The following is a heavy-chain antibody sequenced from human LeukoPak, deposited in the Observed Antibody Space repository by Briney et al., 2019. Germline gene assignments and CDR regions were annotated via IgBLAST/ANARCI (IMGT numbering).Heavy chain of an antibody. J-gene: IGHJ6*03. CDR3: ALLGSTIAAAGTVGYYYMDV. CDR2: INPNSGGT. CDR1: GYTFTNYA. D-gene: IGHD6-13*01. V-gene: IGHV1-2*02. Sequence: ASVKVSCKASGYTFTNYAMNWVRQAPGQGLEWMGWINPNSGGTNYAQKFQGRVTMTRDTSISTAYMELSRLRSDDTAVYYCALLGSTIAAAGTVGYYYMDVWGKGTTVTVSS.